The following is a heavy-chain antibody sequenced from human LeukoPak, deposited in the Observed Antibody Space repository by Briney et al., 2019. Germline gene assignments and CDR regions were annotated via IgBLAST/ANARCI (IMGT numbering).Heavy chain of an antibody. V-gene: IGHV3-7*04. CDR3: ARVKTQRGWPPRYMDV. Sequence: GGSLRLSCAASGFTFSSYWMSWVRQAPGKGLEWVADIKQDGSEKYYVDSVKGRFTISRDNAKNSLYLQMNSLRAEDTAVYYCARVKTQRGWPPRYMDVWGKGTTVTVSS. CDR1: GFTFSSYW. D-gene: IGHD6-19*01. CDR2: IKQDGSEK. J-gene: IGHJ6*03.